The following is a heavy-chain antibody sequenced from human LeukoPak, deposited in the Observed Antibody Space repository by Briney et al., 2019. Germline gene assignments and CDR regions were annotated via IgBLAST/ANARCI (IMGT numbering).Heavy chain of an antibody. CDR1: GFTVSHNY. V-gene: IGHV3-66*01. Sequence: GGSLRLSCAASGFTVSHNYMSWVRQAPGKGLEWVSVIYSGGSTNYADSVKGRFTISRDNSKNTLYLQMNSLRAEDAAVYYCARDLSGPLDYWGQGTLVTVSS. CDR2: IYSGGST. J-gene: IGHJ4*02. D-gene: IGHD5-12*01. CDR3: ARDLSGPLDY.